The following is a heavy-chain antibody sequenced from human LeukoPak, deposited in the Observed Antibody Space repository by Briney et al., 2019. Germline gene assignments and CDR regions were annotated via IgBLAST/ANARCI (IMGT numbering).Heavy chain of an antibody. Sequence: GGSLRLSCAASGFTFSNYWMIWVRQAPGKGLEWVGNIKQDGSEKRYADSVRGRLSISRDNAQTSLYLQMNSLRAEDTAVYYCARASDPWLQLTWGQGTLVTVSS. V-gene: IGHV3-7*05. CDR3: ARASDPWLQLT. CDR2: IKQDGSEK. CDR1: GFTFSNYW. D-gene: IGHD5-24*01. J-gene: IGHJ5*02.